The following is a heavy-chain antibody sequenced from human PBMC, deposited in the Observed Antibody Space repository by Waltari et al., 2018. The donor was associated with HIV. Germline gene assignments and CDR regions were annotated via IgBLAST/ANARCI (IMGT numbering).Heavy chain of an antibody. D-gene: IGHD3-3*01. CDR3: ARDQRGDYNFWSLPNHNYGMDV. J-gene: IGHJ6*02. CDR1: GGSISSIQYY. V-gene: IGHV4-39*07. CDR2: VYYKGDT. Sequence: LQLQESGPGLVKPPETLSLPFSVPGGSISSIQYYCRCVRTSPGKGLQWIGNVYYKGDTNYKPSLKSRVAITVDTSTNQFFLTLYSVTAADTATYFCARDQRGDYNFWSLPNHNYGMDVWGQGIAVTVSS.